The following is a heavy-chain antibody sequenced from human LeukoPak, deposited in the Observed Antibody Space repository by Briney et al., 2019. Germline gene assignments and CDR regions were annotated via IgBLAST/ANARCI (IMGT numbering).Heavy chain of an antibody. CDR1: GGSISSYY. J-gene: IGHJ4*02. D-gene: IGHD3-10*01. V-gene: IGHV4-59*01. Sequence: SETLSLTCTVSGGSISSYYWSWIRQPPGKGLEWIGYIYYSGSTNYNPSLKSRVTISVDTSKNQFSLKLSSVTAADTAVYYCARGVRFGELLGYWGQGTLVTVSS. CDR2: IYYSGST. CDR3: ARGVRFGELLGY.